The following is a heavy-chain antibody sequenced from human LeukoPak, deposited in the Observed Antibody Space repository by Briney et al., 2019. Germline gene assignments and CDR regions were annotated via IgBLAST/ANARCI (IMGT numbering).Heavy chain of an antibody. D-gene: IGHD3-3*01. J-gene: IGHJ4*02. CDR1: GYTFTSYD. Sequence: ASVKVSYKASGYTFTSYDINWVRQASGQGLEGMGWMNLNRGNTGYSQKFQGRVTITRNTSIRTAYMELSSLRSEDTAVYYCARGRTYYDFWSGLGPLDYWGQGTLVTVSS. CDR3: ARGRTYYDFWSGLGPLDY. CDR2: MNLNRGNT. V-gene: IGHV1-8*03.